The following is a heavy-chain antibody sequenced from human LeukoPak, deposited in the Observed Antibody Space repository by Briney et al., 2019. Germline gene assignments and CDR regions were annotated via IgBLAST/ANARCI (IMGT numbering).Heavy chain of an antibody. V-gene: IGHV1-2*02. CDR3: ARSGYRSSSDY. CDR1: GYTFTGYY. Sequence: ASVKVSCKASGYTFTGYYMHWVRQAPGQGREWMGWINPNSGGRNYAQKFQGRGTMTRERSISTAYMELSRLRSDDTAVYYCARSGYRSSSDYWGQGTLVTVSS. CDR2: INPNSGGR. J-gene: IGHJ4*02. D-gene: IGHD6-13*01.